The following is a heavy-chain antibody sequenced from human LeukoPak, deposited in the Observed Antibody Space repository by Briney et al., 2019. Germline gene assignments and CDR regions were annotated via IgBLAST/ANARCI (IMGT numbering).Heavy chain of an antibody. CDR1: GGTFSSYA. D-gene: IGHD1-7*01. CDR2: IIPILGIA. Sequence: ASVKVSCKASGGTFSSYAISWVRQAPGQGLEWMGRIIPILGIANYAQKFQGRVTITADKSTSTAYMELSSLRSEDTAVYYCARADGPRGLYNWNYNPYFDYWGQGTLVTVSS. V-gene: IGHV1-69*04. CDR3: ARADGPRGLYNWNYNPYFDY. J-gene: IGHJ4*02.